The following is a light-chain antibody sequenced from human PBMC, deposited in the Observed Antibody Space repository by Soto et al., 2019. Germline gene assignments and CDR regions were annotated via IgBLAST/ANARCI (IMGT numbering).Light chain of an antibody. CDR1: QSISRY. Sequence: DIQMTQSPSSLSASVGDRVTITCRASQSISRYLNWYQQKLGKAPELLIFTASTLQSGVPSRFSGSGSGTDFTLTISSLQPEDFATYYCQQSYSSPRVTFGPGTEVVIK. V-gene: IGKV1-39*01. CDR2: TAS. J-gene: IGKJ3*01. CDR3: QQSYSSPRVT.